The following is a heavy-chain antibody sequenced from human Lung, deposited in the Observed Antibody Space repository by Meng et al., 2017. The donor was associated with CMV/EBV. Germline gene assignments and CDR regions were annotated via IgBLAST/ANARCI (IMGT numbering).Heavy chain of an antibody. D-gene: IGHD4-11*01. Sequence: LTXAASGFTFSDYYMSWIRQAPGQGLEWASHISPSGSTRYYAYSVKGRFTISRSNADNSLYLQMISLRADDTATYYCARGAYAVTSFAEGRFDPWCQGXLVTVSS. V-gene: IGHV3-11*01. CDR1: GFTFSDYY. CDR3: ARGAYAVTSFAEGRFDP. CDR2: ISPSGSTR. J-gene: IGHJ5*02.